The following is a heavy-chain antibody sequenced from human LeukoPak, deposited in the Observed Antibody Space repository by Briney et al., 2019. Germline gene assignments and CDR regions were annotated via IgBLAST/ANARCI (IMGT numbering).Heavy chain of an antibody. V-gene: IGHV1-46*01. CDR2: INPSGGST. CDR1: GYTFTSYY. Sequence: ASVKVSCKASGYTFTSYYVHWVRQAPGEGLEWMGIINPSGGSTIYAQKFQGRVTMTWDMSTSTVYMELSSLGSEDTAVYYCARDPSMIRGENTPYFDYWGQGTLVTVSS. CDR3: ARDPSMIRGENTPYFDY. J-gene: IGHJ4*02. D-gene: IGHD3-10*01.